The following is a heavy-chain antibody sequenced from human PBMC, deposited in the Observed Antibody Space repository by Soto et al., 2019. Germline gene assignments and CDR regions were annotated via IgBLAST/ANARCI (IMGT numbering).Heavy chain of an antibody. V-gene: IGHV4-61*01. CDR3: ARGKDYFDN. J-gene: IGHJ4*02. CDR2: IYXSGSS. Sequence: XXTLPLTCTVSVGSVSSGSYYWSWIRQPPGKGMECXGYIYXSGSSNYNHSXXSRVTMSXXKSKNQLSMKLSSVTAADTAVYYCARGKDYFDNWGQGTLVTVSS. CDR1: VGSVSSGSYY.